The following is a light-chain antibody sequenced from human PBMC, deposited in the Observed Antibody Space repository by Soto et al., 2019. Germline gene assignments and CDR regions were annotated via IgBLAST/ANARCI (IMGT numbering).Light chain of an antibody. V-gene: IGLV2-14*01. CDR3: TSFTTGTTVV. CDR1: SNDIGTYNY. Sequence: QSVLTQPASVSGSPGQSITISCTGTSNDIGTYNYVSWYQHHPGKAPKHLIYEVSNRPSGVSNRFSGSKSVNTDSLTISGLQAEAEAEAHCTSFTTGTTVVFGGGNKVTVL. CDR2: EVS. J-gene: IGLJ2*01.